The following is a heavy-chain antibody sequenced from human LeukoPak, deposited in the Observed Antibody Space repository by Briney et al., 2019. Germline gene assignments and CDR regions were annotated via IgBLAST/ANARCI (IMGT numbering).Heavy chain of an antibody. Sequence: SETLSLTCTVSGGSISSYYWSWIRQPPGKGLEWIGYIYYSGSTNYNPSLKSRVTISVDTSKNQFSLKLSSVTAADTAVYYCARDMETGTTDYWGQGTLVTVSS. D-gene: IGHD1-7*01. J-gene: IGHJ4*02. CDR1: GGSISSYY. V-gene: IGHV4-59*12. CDR3: ARDMETGTTDY. CDR2: IYYSGST.